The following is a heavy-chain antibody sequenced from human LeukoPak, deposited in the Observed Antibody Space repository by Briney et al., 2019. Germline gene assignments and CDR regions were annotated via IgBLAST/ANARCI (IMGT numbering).Heavy chain of an antibody. V-gene: IGHV1-18*01. CDR1: GYTFTSYG. CDR3: ARGGDIVVVPAALDY. Sequence: ASVKVSCKASGYTFTSYGISWVRQAPGQGLEWMGWISAYNGNTNYAQKLQGRVTMTTAPSTSTAYMELRSLRSDDTAVYYCARGGDIVVVPAALDYWGQGTLVTVSS. J-gene: IGHJ4*02. D-gene: IGHD2-2*01. CDR2: ISAYNGNT.